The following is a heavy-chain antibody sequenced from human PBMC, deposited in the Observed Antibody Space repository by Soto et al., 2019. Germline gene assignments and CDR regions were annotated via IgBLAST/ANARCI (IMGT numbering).Heavy chain of an antibody. D-gene: IGHD5-18*01. CDR1: GGTFSTYT. Sequence: QVHLVQSGTEVRKPGSSVTVSCKVSGGTFSTYTISWVRQAPGQGLQWMGGITPILRETTYAQNFQGRVFITAEISATTAYMELSDLTSEDTAMYYCGRVPRYSFPTSDSLDQWGQGTRVTVSS. CDR2: ITPILRET. CDR3: GRVPRYSFPTSDSLDQ. V-gene: IGHV1-69*06. J-gene: IGHJ4*02.